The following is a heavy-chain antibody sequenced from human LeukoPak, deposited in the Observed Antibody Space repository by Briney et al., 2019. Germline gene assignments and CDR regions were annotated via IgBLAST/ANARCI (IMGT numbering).Heavy chain of an antibody. CDR3: AKVDNIVVVPAACDY. Sequence: GGSLRLSCATSGFTFSTSWMHWVRQAPGKGLEWVSAISGSGGSTYYADSVKGRFTISRDNSKNTLYLQMNSLRAEDTAVYYCAKVDNIVVVPAACDYWGQGTLVTVSS. D-gene: IGHD2-2*01. V-gene: IGHV3-23*01. J-gene: IGHJ4*02. CDR1: GFTFSTSW. CDR2: ISGSGGST.